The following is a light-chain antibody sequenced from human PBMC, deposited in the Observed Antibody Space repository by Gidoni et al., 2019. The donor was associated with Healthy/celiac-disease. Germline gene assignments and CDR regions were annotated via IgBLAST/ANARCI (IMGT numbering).Light chain of an antibody. Sequence: EIVMTPSPATLSVSPGERAHLSCRASQSVSSNLAWYQQKPGQAPRLLIYGASTRATGIQARFSGSESGTEFTLTISSLQSEDCAVYYCQQYNNWPPKWTFXXXTKVEIK. CDR2: GAS. CDR3: QQYNNWPPKWT. CDR1: QSVSSN. J-gene: IGKJ1*01. V-gene: IGKV3-15*01.